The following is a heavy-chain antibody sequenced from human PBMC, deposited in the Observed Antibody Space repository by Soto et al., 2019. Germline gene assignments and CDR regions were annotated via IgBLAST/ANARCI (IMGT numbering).Heavy chain of an antibody. J-gene: IGHJ6*03. V-gene: IGHV4-31*02. CDR1: YGTISNLGDY. Sequence: TVAYGTISNLGDYRSWKRQHPGKGLEWIGYIYYSGSTYYNPSLKSRVTISVDTSKNQFSLKLSSVTAADTAVYYCARDSIDYYYYYMDVWGKGTTVTVSS. CDR3: ARDSIDYYYYYMDV. CDR2: IYYSGST.